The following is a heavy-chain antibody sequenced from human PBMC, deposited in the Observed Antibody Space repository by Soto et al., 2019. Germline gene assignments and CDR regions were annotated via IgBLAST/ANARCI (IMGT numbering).Heavy chain of an antibody. Sequence: EVQLVESGGGLIQPGGSLRLSCAASGFTFSRYWMHWVRQTPGMGLEWLSRINGDGTNTEYADSVKGRFSISRDNADNTLYLQMNSLRDEDTGVYYCVRELIPVLGSIRYFDPWGQGTLVTVSS. CDR2: INGDGTNT. CDR3: VRELIPVLGSIRYFDP. CDR1: GFTFSRYW. J-gene: IGHJ5*02. V-gene: IGHV3-74*01. D-gene: IGHD6-19*01.